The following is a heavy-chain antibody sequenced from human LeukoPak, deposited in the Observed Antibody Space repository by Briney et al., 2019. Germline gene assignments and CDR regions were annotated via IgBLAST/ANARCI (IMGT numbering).Heavy chain of an antibody. J-gene: IGHJ4*02. V-gene: IGHV3-7*01. CDR3: TRVYEYISGWYRNDY. Sequence: GGSLRLSCATSGFTFSSYWMSWVRQAPGKGLEWVANIKQDESEKYYVDSVKGRFTISRDNAKNSLYLQMNSLRAEDTAVYYCTRVYEYISGWYRNDYWGQRTLVTVSS. CDR1: GFTFSSYW. CDR2: IKQDESEK. D-gene: IGHD6-19*01.